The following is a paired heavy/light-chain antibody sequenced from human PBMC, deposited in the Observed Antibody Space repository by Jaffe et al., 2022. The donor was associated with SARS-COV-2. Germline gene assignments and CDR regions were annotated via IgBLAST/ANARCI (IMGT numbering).Light chain of an antibody. Sequence: SSELTQDPAVSVALGQTVRITCQGDSLRSYYASWYQQKPGQAPVLVIYGKNNRPSGIPDRFSGSRSGNTASLTITGAQAEDEADYYCNSRDSSYNHWVFGGGTKLTVL. CDR3: NSRDSSYNHWV. CDR2: GKN. CDR1: SLRSYY. V-gene: IGLV3-19*01. J-gene: IGLJ3*02.
Heavy chain of an antibody. Sequence: QVQLQESGPGLVKPSETLSLTCTVSGYSISSGYYWGWIRQPPGRGLEWIGSIYHSGSTYYNPSLKSRVTISVDTSNNQFSLRLSSVTAADTAVYYCARVPYDSSSYSGTTYYFDSWGQGTLVTVSS. CDR3: ARVPYDSSSYSGTTYYFDS. J-gene: IGHJ4*02. CDR1: GYSISSGYY. CDR2: IYHSGST. V-gene: IGHV4-38-2*02. D-gene: IGHD3-22*01.